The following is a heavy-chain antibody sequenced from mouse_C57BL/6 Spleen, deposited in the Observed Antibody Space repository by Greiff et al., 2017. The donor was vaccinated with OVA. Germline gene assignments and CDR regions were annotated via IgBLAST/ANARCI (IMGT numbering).Heavy chain of an antibody. CDR3: AREDGITTVVATDWYFDV. CDR1: GFTFSDYY. Sequence: EVKLVESEGGLVQPGRSMKLSCTASGFTFSDYYMAWVRQVPEKGLEWVANINYDGSSTYYLDSLKSRFIISRDNAKNILYLQMSSLKSEDTATYYCAREDGITTVVATDWYFDVWGTGTTVTVSS. V-gene: IGHV5-16*01. CDR2: INYDGSST. D-gene: IGHD1-1*01. J-gene: IGHJ1*03.